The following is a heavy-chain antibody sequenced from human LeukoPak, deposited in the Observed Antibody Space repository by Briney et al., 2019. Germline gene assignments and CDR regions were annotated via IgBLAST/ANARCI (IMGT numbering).Heavy chain of an antibody. V-gene: IGHV3-23*01. D-gene: IGHD4-17*01. CDR1: GFTFNTYA. CDR2: IGFSGETT. Sequence: PGGSLRLSCVASGFTFNTYAMTWVRQAPGKGLEWVSGIGFSGETTFYADSVRGRFIISRDNSNNTLYLQMNSLRDEDTAVYFCAKDEFSRFVTNYYMDVWGTGTTVTVSS. J-gene: IGHJ6*03. CDR3: AKDEFSRFVTNYYMDV.